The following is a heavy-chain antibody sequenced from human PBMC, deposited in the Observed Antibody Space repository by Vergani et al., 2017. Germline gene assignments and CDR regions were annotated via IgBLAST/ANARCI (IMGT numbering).Heavy chain of an antibody. CDR3: ARAPRIAAAGTPHTNYYYYYYMDV. Sequence: QVQLQESGPGLVKPSETLYLTCTVSGGYISSYYWSWIRQPPGKGLEWIGYIYYSGSTNYNPSLKSRVTISVGTSKNQFSLKLSSVTAADTAVYYCARAPRIAAAGTPHTNYYYYYYMDVWGKGTTVTVSS. CDR2: IYYSGST. V-gene: IGHV4-59*01. J-gene: IGHJ6*03. CDR1: GGYISSYY. D-gene: IGHD6-13*01.